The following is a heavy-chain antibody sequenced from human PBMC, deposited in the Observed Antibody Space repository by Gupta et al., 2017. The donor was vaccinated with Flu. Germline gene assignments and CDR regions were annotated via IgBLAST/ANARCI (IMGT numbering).Heavy chain of an antibody. V-gene: IGHV5-51*03. D-gene: IGHD6-19*01. J-gene: IGHJ1*01. CDR2: IYPGDSDT. CDR3: ARGHTTGWYEY. Sequence: EVQLVQSGAEVKKPGESLKISCQGSGYSFTTYWIGWVRQMPGKGLEWMGIIYPGDSDTRYSPSLQGRVTPSADKSITTAYLPWSSLKASDTAMYYCARGHTTGWYEYWGQGTRGTVSS. CDR1: GYSFTTYW.